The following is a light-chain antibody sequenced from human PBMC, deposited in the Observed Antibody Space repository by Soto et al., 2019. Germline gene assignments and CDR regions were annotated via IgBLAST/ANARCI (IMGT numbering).Light chain of an antibody. V-gene: IGLV2-14*01. CDR2: EVS. J-gene: IGLJ1*01. CDR3: SSYTSSSPCV. CDR1: SSGVGGYKY. Sequence: QSALTQPASVSGSPGQSITISCTGTSSGVGGYKYVSWYQQYPGKAPKLMMYEVSNRPSGVSNRFSGSKSGNTASLTISGLQAEDEADYYCSSYTSSSPCVFGTGTKLTVL.